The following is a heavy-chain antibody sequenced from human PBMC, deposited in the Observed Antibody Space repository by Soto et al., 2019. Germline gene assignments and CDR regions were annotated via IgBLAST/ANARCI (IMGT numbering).Heavy chain of an antibody. V-gene: IGHV1-46*04. Sequence: QVQLVQSGAEVKKPGASVKLSCKASGYTFTSYYIHWVRQAPGQGLEWIGIINPNGGSTNYAYTLKGGLTVTRDTSTATVYMELGALTSEDTAVYYCARGLGLGDYWGQGTLVTVSS. D-gene: IGHD3-9*01. CDR1: GYTFTSYY. CDR3: ARGLGLGDY. J-gene: IGHJ4*02. CDR2: INPNGGST.